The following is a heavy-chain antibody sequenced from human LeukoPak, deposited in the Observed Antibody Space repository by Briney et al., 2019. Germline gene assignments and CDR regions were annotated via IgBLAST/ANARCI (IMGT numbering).Heavy chain of an antibody. CDR1: GFTFSTYS. CDR3: ARNGALGSCSGGSCPYDY. V-gene: IGHV3-48*01. CDR2: IRSTSSVM. Sequence: PGGSLRLSCAAPGFTFSTYSMNWVRQAPGKGLEWVSYIRSTSSVMYYADSVKGRFTISRDNAKNSLFLQMSGLKAEDTAVYYCARNGALGSCSGGSCPYDYWGQGTLVTVSS. J-gene: IGHJ4*02. D-gene: IGHD2-15*01.